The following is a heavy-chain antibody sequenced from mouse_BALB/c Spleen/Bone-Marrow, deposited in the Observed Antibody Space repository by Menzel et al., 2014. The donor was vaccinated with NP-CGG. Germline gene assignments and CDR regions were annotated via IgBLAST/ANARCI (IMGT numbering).Heavy chain of an antibody. Sequence: VQLVESGPGLVAPSQSLSLPCTVSGFSLTSYGLHWVRQPPGKGLEWLGVIWSDGSTTYNSALKSRLSISKDNSKRQVLLKMNSLQTDDTAMYYCARSGTDYAMDYWGQGTSVTVSS. J-gene: IGHJ4*01. CDR1: GFSLTSYG. D-gene: IGHD4-1*01. CDR3: ARSGTDYAMDY. V-gene: IGHV2-6*03. CDR2: IWSDGST.